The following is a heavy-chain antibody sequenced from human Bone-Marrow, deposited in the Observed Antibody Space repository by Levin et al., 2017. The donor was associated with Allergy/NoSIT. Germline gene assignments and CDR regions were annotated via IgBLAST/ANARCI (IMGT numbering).Heavy chain of an antibody. V-gene: IGHV1-69*01. J-gene: IGHJ6*02. CDR1: GGRFSTDA. D-gene: IGHD2-15*01. CDR2: YLPLYETA. CDR3: ARFTLLVAAPFYYNMDV. Sequence: KISCKASGGRFSTDAISWVRQAPGQGLEWMGGYLPLYETANYAQKFQGRLTITADEATSTNYMELRGLNSDDTAVYFCARFTLLVAAPFYYNMDVWGQGTAVSVTS.